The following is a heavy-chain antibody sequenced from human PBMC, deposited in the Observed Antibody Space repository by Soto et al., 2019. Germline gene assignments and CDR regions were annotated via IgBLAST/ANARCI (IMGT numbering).Heavy chain of an antibody. CDR1: GGSISSSSSS. CDR2: ISYSGST. CDR3: AITYVTDVVVVPASKDDMDV. D-gene: IGHD2-2*01. V-gene: IGHV4-39*01. J-gene: IGHJ6*03. Sequence: QLQLQESGPGLVKPSETLSLTCTVSGGSISSSSSSWGWIRQPPGKGLEWLGIISYSGSTYYSPSFKSRVTISVDASKNLFSLKLSSVTAADTAVYYCAITYVTDVVVVPASKDDMDVWGKGTTVTVSS.